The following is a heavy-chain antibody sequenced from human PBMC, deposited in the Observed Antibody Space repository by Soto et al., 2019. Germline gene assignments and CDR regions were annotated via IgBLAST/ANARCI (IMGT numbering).Heavy chain of an antibody. V-gene: IGHV3-33*01. CDR1: GFTFSSYG. CDR2: IWYDGSNK. CDR3: ARDSPEIVVVVAATEHAFDI. Sequence: QVQLVESGGGVVQPGRSLRLSCAASGFTFSSYGMHWVRQAPGKGLEWVAVIWYDGSNKYYADSVKGRFTISRDNSKNTLYLQMNSLRAEDTAVYYCARDSPEIVVVVAATEHAFDIWGQGTMVTVSS. J-gene: IGHJ3*02. D-gene: IGHD2-15*01.